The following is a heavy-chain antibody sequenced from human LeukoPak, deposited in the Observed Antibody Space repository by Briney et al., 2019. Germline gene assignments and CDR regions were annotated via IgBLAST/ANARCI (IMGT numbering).Heavy chain of an antibody. V-gene: IGHV5-51*01. CDR2: IYPGDSDT. D-gene: IGHD5-24*01. J-gene: IGHJ3*02. Sequence: GESLKISFRGFGYNFPSYWIGWVRQSPGKGLEGGGIIYPGDSDTRYSPSSPGTLTISADTSTSTAYLQWSILKASDTAMYYCARHLRDGYNSGEDAFDIWGQGTMVTVSS. CDR1: GYNFPSYW. CDR3: ARHLRDGYNSGEDAFDI.